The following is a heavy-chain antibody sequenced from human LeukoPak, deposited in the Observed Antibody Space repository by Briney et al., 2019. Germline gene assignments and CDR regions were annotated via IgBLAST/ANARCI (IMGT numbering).Heavy chain of an antibody. CDR1: GGSISNYY. CDR2: IYYSGST. CDR3: ARGYCSGGSCPADY. Sequence: SETLSLTCTVSGGSISNYYWSWIRQPPGKGLEWIGYIYYSGSTNYNPSLKSRVTISVDTSKNQFSLKLSSVTAADTAVYYCARGYCSGGSCPADYWGQGTLVTVSS. D-gene: IGHD2-15*01. J-gene: IGHJ4*02. V-gene: IGHV4-59*01.